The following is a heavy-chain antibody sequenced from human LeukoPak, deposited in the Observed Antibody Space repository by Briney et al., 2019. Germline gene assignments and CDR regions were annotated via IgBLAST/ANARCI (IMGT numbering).Heavy chain of an antibody. D-gene: IGHD3-10*01. CDR2: IKSKTDGGTT. J-gene: IGHJ4*02. Sequence: PGGSLRLSXAASGFTFRNAWMSWVRQTPGKGLEWLGRIKSKTDGGTTDYAAPVKGRFTISRDDSKNTLYLQMNSLKTEDTAVYYCTGFGGSGSYYIKDYWGQGTLVTVSS. CDR1: GFTFRNAW. V-gene: IGHV3-15*01. CDR3: TGFGGSGSYYIKDY.